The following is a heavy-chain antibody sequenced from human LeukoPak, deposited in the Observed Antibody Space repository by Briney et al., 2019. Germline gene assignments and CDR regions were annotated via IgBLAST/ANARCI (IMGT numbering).Heavy chain of an antibody. CDR3: ARDNSRDYGGSSGSFDN. CDR1: GFTFSSNY. V-gene: IGHV3-53*01. J-gene: IGHJ4*02. CDR2: IYSGGST. D-gene: IGHD4-23*01. Sequence: GGSLRLSCAASGFTFSSNYMSWVRQAPGKGLEWVSVIYSGGSTYYADSVKGRFTISRDNSKNTLYLQMNSLRAEDTAVYYCARDNSRDYGGSSGSFDNWGQGTLVTVSS.